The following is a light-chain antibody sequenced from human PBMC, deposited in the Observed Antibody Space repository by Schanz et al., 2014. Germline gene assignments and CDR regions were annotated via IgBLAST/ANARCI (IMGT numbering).Light chain of an antibody. CDR1: TSDVGAYNY. CDR3: SSYAGSNNLV. V-gene: IGLV2-8*01. J-gene: IGLJ3*02. CDR2: EVS. Sequence: QSALTQPPSASGSLGQSVTISCTGTTSDVGAYNYVSWYQQHPGKAPKLMIYEVSKRPSGVPDRFSGSKSGNTASLTVSGLQAEDENDYYCSSYAGSNNLVFGGGTKLT.